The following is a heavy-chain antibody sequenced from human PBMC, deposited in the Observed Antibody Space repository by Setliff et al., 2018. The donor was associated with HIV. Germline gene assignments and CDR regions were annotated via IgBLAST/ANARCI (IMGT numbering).Heavy chain of an antibody. CDR3: ARRTFGSGRLDP. CDR2: IYTSGST. CDR1: RGSISRYY. J-gene: IGHJ5*02. V-gene: IGHV4-4*08. D-gene: IGHD3-16*01. Sequence: SETLSLTCTVSRGSISRYYWSWIRQPPGKGLEWIGYIYTSGSTNYNPSLESRLTISIDTSKNQFSLKLNSVTATDTAVYYCARRTFGSGRLDPWGQGTLVTVSS.